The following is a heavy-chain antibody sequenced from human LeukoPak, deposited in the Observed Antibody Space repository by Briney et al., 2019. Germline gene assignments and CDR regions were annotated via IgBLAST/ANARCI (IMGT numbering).Heavy chain of an antibody. Sequence: GGSLRLSCAASGFTVSSNYMSWVRQAPGKGLEWVSVIYSGGSTYYADSVQGRFTISRDNSENTLYLQMNSLRAEDTAVYYCARGKAAAGYRGYFDYWGQGTLVTVSS. CDR3: ARGKAAAGYRGYFDY. CDR2: IYSGGST. D-gene: IGHD6-13*01. CDR1: GFTVSSNY. J-gene: IGHJ4*02. V-gene: IGHV3-53*01.